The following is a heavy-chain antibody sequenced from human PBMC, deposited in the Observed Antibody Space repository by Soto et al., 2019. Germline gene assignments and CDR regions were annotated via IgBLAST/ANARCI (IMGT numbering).Heavy chain of an antibody. CDR1: GGTFSSYA. CDR2: IIPIFGTA. J-gene: IGHJ6*02. CDR3: AREARYYYDSSGFYRFNGMDV. D-gene: IGHD3-22*01. Sequence: QVQLVQSGAEVKKPGSSVKVSCKASGGTFSSYAISWVRQAPGQGLEWMGGIIPIFGTANYAQKFQGRVTITADESTSTAYMELSSLRSEDTAVYYCAREARYYYDSSGFYRFNGMDVWGQGTTFTVSS. V-gene: IGHV1-69*01.